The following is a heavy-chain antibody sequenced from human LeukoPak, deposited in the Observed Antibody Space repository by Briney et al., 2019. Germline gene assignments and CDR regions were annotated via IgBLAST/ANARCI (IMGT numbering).Heavy chain of an antibody. Sequence: TSETLSLTCTVSGGSISSGSYYWSWIRQPAGKGLEWIGRIYTSGSTNYNPSLKSRVTISVDTSKNQFSLKLSSVTAADTAVYYCAREDSSSWYSGVYWGQGTLVTVSS. V-gene: IGHV4-61*02. J-gene: IGHJ4*02. CDR1: GGSISSGSYY. D-gene: IGHD6-13*01. CDR3: AREDSSSWYSGVY. CDR2: IYTSGST.